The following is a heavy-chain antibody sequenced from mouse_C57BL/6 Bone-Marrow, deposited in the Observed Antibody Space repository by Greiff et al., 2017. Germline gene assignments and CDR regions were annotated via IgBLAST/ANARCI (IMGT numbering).Heavy chain of an antibody. J-gene: IGHJ1*03. CDR1: GYTFTSYW. CDR3: ARKAFYDYSSSWYFDV. D-gene: IGHD1-1*01. CDR2: IHPSDSDT. V-gene: IGHV1-74*01. Sequence: VQLQQPGAELVKPGASVKVSCKASGYTFTSYWMHWVKQRPGQGLEWIGRIHPSDSDTNYNQKFKGKATLTVDKSSSTAYMQLSSLTSEDSAVYYCARKAFYDYSSSWYFDVWGTGTTVTVSS.